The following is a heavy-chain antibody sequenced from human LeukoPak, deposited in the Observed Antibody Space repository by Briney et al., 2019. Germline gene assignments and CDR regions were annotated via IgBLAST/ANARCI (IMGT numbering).Heavy chain of an antibody. CDR2: VNSDGSIT. D-gene: IGHD3-10*01. CDR1: GFSFSNYW. J-gene: IGHJ4*02. CDR3: VRPGDGFDY. Sequence: GGSLRLSCAASGFSFSNYWMHWVRQAPGKGLVWVSRVNSDGSITTYADSVKGRFTISRDNAKNTLYLQMNSLRAEDKAVYYCVRPGDGFDYWGQGTLVTVSS. V-gene: IGHV3-74*01.